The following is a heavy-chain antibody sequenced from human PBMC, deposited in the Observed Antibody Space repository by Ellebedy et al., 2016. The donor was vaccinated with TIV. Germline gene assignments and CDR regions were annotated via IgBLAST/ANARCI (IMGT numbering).Heavy chain of an antibody. V-gene: IGHV5-10-1*01. CDR2: IDPSDSYT. D-gene: IGHD1-20*01. J-gene: IGHJ4*02. Sequence: GESLKISCKASGYDFSTSWITWVRQMPGKGLEWLGMIDPSDSYTKYGTSFQGHVSISADKSTGTAYLQWSSLRAADTALYYCARHEDKITGGDYWGQGTQVTVSS. CDR1: GYDFSTSW. CDR3: ARHEDKITGGDY.